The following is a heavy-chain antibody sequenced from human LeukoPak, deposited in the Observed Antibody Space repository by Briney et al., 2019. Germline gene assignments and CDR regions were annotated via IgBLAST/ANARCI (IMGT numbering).Heavy chain of an antibody. CDR2: IIPIFSTA. CDR1: GGTFSSYA. J-gene: IGHJ4*02. Sequence: GASVKVSCKASGGTFSSYAISWVRQAPGQGLEWMGGIIPIFSTANYAQKFQGRVTITADESTSTAYMELSSLRSEDTAVYYCARESTTYYDFWSGSPPLDYWGQGTLVTVSS. D-gene: IGHD3-3*01. V-gene: IGHV1-69*13. CDR3: ARESTTYYDFWSGSPPLDY.